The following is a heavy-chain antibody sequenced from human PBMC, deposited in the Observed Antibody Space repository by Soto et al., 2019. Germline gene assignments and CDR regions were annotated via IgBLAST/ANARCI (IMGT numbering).Heavy chain of an antibody. Sequence: GGSLRLSCAASGFTFSSYGMHWVRQAPGKGLEWVAVISYDGSNKYYADSVKGRFTISRDNSKNTLYLQMNSLRAEDTAVYYCAKDRILEDSYIQYFDYWGQGTLVTVSS. CDR3: AKDRILEDSYIQYFDY. J-gene: IGHJ4*02. D-gene: IGHD5-18*01. V-gene: IGHV3-30*18. CDR2: ISYDGSNK. CDR1: GFTFSSYG.